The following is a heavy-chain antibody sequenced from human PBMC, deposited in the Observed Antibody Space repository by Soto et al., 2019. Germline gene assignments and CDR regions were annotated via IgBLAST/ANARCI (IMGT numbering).Heavy chain of an antibody. J-gene: IGHJ4*02. Sequence: LRLSCASSGFTFSSYSMNWVRQAPGKGLEWVSFISTGSSYTYYADSVKGRFTISRDNAKNSLYLQMNSLRADDTAVYYCARDSVYGGNPPPFDYWGQGTLVTVSS. CDR2: ISTGSSYT. CDR1: GFTFSSYS. V-gene: IGHV3-21*01. D-gene: IGHD4-17*01. CDR3: ARDSVYGGNPPPFDY.